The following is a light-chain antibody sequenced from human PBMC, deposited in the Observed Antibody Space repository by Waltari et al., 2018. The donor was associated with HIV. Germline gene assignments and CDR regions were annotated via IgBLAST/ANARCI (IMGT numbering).Light chain of an antibody. CDR1: SSNIGSNY. V-gene: IGLV1-47*01. CDR3: AVWYDRLSTWV. J-gene: IGLJ3*02. Sequence: QSVLTQPPSASGTPGQRVTISCSGSSSNIGSNYVYWYQQLPGTAPKLLIDRNNQRPSGVPARFSGSTSGTSASLAISGLRSEDEADYYCAVWYDRLSTWVFGGGTKLTVL. CDR2: RNN.